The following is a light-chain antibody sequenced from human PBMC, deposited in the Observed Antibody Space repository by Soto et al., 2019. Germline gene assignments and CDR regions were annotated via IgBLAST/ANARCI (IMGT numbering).Light chain of an antibody. CDR1: QTISTW. Sequence: DIPMTQSPSTLSASVGDRVTITCRASQTISTWLAWYQQKPGKAPNLLIYKASNLKSGVPSRFSGSGSGTEFTLTISSLQPDDFATYYCQQYNDYWTFGQGTKVEIK. J-gene: IGKJ1*01. V-gene: IGKV1-5*03. CDR2: KAS. CDR3: QQYNDYWT.